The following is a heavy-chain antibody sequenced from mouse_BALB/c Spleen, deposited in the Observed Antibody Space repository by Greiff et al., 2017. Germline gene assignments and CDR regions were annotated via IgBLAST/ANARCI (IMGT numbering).Heavy chain of an antibody. V-gene: IGHV2-5-1*01. CDR1: GFSLTSYG. Sequence: QVQLKESGPSLVQPSQSLSITCTVSGFSLTSYGVHWVRQSPGKGLEWLGVIWRGGSTDYNAAFMSRLSITKDNSKSQVFFKMNSLQADDTAIYYCAKTSPLYYGSSYGYFDVWGAGTTVTVSS. CDR2: IWRGGST. J-gene: IGHJ1*01. D-gene: IGHD1-1*01. CDR3: AKTSPLYYGSSYGYFDV.